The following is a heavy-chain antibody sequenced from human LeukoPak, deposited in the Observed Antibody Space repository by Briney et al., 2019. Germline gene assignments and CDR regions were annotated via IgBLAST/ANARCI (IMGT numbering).Heavy chain of an antibody. CDR1: GSSFTSYW. CDR3: ARPPITGTTLGFDI. J-gene: IGHJ3*02. Sequence: GASLQISCKGSGSSFTSYWIGWVRQLPGKGLEWMGIIYPGDSDTRYSPSFQGQVTISADKSISTAYLQWSSLKASDTAIYYCARPPITGTTLGFDIWGQGTMVTVSS. D-gene: IGHD1-20*01. V-gene: IGHV5-51*01. CDR2: IYPGDSDT.